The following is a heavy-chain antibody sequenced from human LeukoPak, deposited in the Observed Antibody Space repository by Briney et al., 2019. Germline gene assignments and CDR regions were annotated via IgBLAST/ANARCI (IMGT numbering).Heavy chain of an antibody. Sequence: GESLKISCKISGYSFTIYWIAWVRQMPGKGLEWMGIIYPRDSETRYGPSFQGHVFISADKSIRTAYLQWGSLKASDTGLYYCAKIFSGTYYLIDGWGQGTLVTVPS. CDR1: GYSFTIYW. V-gene: IGHV5-51*01. D-gene: IGHD3-10*01. CDR3: AKIFSGTYYLIDG. CDR2: IYPRDSET. J-gene: IGHJ4*02.